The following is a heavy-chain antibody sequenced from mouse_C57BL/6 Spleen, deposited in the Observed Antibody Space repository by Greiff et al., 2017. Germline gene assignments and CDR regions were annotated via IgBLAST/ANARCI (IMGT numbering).Heavy chain of an antibody. CDR3: AREDGSSRYWYIGG. CDR2: IDTSDSYT. D-gene: IGHD1-1*01. CDR1: GYTFTSYW. J-gene: IGHJ1*03. Sequence: QVQLQQPGAELVMPGASVKLSCKASGYTFTSYWMHWVKQRPGQGLEWIGEIDTSDSYTNYNQKFKGKSTLTVDKSSSTAYMQLSSLTSEDSAVYYCAREDGSSRYWYIGGWGTGTTVTVSS. V-gene: IGHV1-69*01.